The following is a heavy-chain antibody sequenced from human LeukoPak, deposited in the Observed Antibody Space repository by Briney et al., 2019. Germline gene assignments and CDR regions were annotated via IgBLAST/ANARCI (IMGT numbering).Heavy chain of an antibody. J-gene: IGHJ4*02. Sequence: PGGSLRLSCAASGLTFRSYWMSWVRQAPGKGLEWVANIKQDRSEKYYVDSVKGRFTISRDNAKSSLYLQMDSLRVEDTAVYYCARGYSSDYWGQGTLVTVSS. D-gene: IGHD5-18*01. CDR1: GLTFRSYW. CDR2: IKQDRSEK. CDR3: ARGYSSDY. V-gene: IGHV3-7*01.